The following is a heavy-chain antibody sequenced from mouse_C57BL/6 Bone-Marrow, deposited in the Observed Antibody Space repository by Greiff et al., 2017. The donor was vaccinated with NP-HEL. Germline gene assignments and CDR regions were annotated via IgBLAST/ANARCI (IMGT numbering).Heavy chain of an antibody. CDR1: GYTFTEYT. CDR3: ARHEDYYSSSYEAWFAY. D-gene: IGHD1-1*01. V-gene: IGHV1-62-2*01. Sequence: VQLQQSGAELVKPGASVKLSCKASGYTFTEYTIHWVKQRSGQGLEWIGWFYPGSGSIKYNEKFKDKATLTADKSSSTAYMALSRLTSEDSAVYFCARHEDYYSSSYEAWFAYWGQGTLVTVSA. J-gene: IGHJ3*01. CDR2: FYPGSGSI.